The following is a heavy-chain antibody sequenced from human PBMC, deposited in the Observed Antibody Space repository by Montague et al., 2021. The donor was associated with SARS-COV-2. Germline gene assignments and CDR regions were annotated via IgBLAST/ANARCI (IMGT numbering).Heavy chain of an antibody. D-gene: IGHD3-22*01. V-gene: IGHV4-59*01. CDR3: ARGIPRPMRWLLVVDDAFDI. J-gene: IGHJ3*02. Sequence: SETLSLTCTVSGGSISSYYWSWIRQPPGRGLEWIGYIYYSGSTNXXPPFKSRVTISVDTPKNQFSLKLSSVTAADTAVYYCARGIPRPMRWLLVVDDAFDIWGQGTMVTVSS. CDR1: GGSISSYY. CDR2: IYYSGST.